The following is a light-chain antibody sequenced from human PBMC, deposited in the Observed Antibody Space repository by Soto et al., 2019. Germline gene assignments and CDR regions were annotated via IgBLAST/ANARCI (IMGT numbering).Light chain of an antibody. J-gene: IGLJ1*01. CDR3: QSYDSSLSGSRV. V-gene: IGLV1-40*01. CDR2: HNS. CDR1: SSNIGAGYD. Sequence: QPVLTQPPSVSGAPGQRVTISCTGSSSNIGAGYDVHWYQQLPGTAPKLLIYHNSNRPSGVPDRFSGSKSGTSASLAITGLQAEDEDDYYCQSYDSSLSGSRVFGTGTKLTVL.